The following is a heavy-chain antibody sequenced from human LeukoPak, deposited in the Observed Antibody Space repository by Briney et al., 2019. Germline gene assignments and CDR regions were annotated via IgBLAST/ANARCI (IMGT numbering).Heavy chain of an antibody. V-gene: IGHV3-48*04. Sequence: PGGSLRLSCAASGFTFSSHSMNWVRQAPGKGLEWVSYISSSSSTIYYADSVKGRFTISRDNAKNSLYLQMNSLRAEDTAVYYCARGRYSSRSGGYYFDFWGQGTLVTVSS. CDR1: GFTFSSHS. CDR3: ARGRYSSRSGGYYFDF. D-gene: IGHD6-13*01. CDR2: ISSSSSTI. J-gene: IGHJ4*02.